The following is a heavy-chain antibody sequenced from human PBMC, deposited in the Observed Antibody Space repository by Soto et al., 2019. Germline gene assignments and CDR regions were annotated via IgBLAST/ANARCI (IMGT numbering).Heavy chain of an antibody. D-gene: IGHD2-2*01. J-gene: IGHJ4*02. CDR1: GYTFTSYG. CDR2: ISAYNGNT. CDR3: ARAGYCSSTSCYRDYFDY. V-gene: IGHV1-18*01. Sequence: WASVKVSCKASGYTFTSYGISWVRQAPGQGLEWMGWISAYNGNTNYAQKLQGRVTMTTDTSTSTAYMELRSLRSDDTAVYYCARAGYCSSTSCYRDYFDYWGQGTLVTVSS.